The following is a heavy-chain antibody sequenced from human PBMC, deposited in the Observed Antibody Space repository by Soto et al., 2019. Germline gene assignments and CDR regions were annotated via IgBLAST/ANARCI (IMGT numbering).Heavy chain of an antibody. CDR3: ARASYNWNDEFYY. CDR1: GFTFSDYY. Sequence: QVQLVESGGGLVKPGGSLRLSCAASGFTFSDYYMSWIRQAPGKGREWVSYISSSSSYTNYADSVKGRFTISRDNAKNSLYLQMNSLRAEDTAVYYCARASYNWNDEFYYWGQGTLVTVSS. CDR2: ISSSSSYT. D-gene: IGHD1-1*01. V-gene: IGHV3-11*06. J-gene: IGHJ4*02.